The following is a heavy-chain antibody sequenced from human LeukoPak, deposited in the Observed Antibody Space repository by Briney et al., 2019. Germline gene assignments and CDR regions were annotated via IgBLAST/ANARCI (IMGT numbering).Heavy chain of an antibody. CDR3: ARGVYSNDY. J-gene: IGHJ4*02. V-gene: IGHV1-18*01. CDR2: ISGYRST. D-gene: IGHD2-21*01. CDR1: GYTFTTYG. Sequence: ASVKVSCKASGYTFTTYGISWVRQAPGQGLEWMGWISGYRSTNYAQNLQGRVTMTTDTSTSTAYMELRSLRSDDTAVYYCARGVYSNDYWGQGTLVTVSS.